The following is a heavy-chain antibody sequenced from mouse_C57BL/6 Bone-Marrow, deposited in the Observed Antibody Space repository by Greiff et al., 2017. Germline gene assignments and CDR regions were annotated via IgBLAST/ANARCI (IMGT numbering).Heavy chain of an antibody. Sequence: QVQLQQPGAELVKPGASVKMSCKASGYTFTSYWITWVKQRPGQGLEWIGDLYPGSGSTNYNEKFKSKATLTVDTSSSTAYMQLSSLTSEDSAVYYCARSDYYGSSYWFAYWGQGTLVTVSA. J-gene: IGHJ3*01. D-gene: IGHD1-1*01. V-gene: IGHV1-55*01. CDR1: GYTFTSYW. CDR3: ARSDYYGSSYWFAY. CDR2: LYPGSGST.